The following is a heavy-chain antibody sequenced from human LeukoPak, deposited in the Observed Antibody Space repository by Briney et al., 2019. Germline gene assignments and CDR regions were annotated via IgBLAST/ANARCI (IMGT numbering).Heavy chain of an antibody. CDR1: GYSFTGYY. J-gene: IGHJ3*02. D-gene: IGHD3-22*01. CDR3: ATTYYYDRWGRAFDI. Sequence: GASVKVSCKASGYSFTGYYIHWVRQAPGQGPEWMGGIIPIFGTAKYAQKFQGRVTITADESTSTAYMELSSLRSEDTAVYYCATTYYYDRWGRAFDIWGQGTMVTVSS. CDR2: IIPIFGTA. V-gene: IGHV1-69*13.